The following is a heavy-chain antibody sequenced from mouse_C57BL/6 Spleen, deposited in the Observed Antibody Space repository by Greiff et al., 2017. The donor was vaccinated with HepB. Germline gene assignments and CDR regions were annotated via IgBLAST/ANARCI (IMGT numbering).Heavy chain of an antibody. CDR2: IWSDGST. CDR1: GFSLTSYG. V-gene: IGHV2-6*03. D-gene: IGHD2-2*01. J-gene: IGHJ4*01. CDR3: ARSHGGYDVDYAMDY. Sequence: QVQLKESGPGLVAPSQSLSITCTVSGFSLTSYGVHWVRQPPGKGLEWLVVIWSDGSTTYNSAIKSRLSISKDNSKSQVFLKMNSLQTDDTAMYYCARSHGGYDVDYAMDYWGQGTSVTVSS.